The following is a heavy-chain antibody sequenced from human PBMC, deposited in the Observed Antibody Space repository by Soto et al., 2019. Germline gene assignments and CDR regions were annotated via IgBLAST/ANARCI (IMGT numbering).Heavy chain of an antibody. CDR3: AKDQEQQLAYYFDY. CDR1: GFTFSSYA. V-gene: IGHV3-23*01. CDR2: ISGSGGST. Sequence: GGSLRLSCVASGFTFSSYAMSWVRQAPGKGLEWVSAISGSGGSTYYADSVKGRFTISRDNSKNTLYLQMNSLRAEDTAVYYCAKDQEQQLAYYFDYWGQGTLVTVSS. J-gene: IGHJ4*02. D-gene: IGHD6-13*01.